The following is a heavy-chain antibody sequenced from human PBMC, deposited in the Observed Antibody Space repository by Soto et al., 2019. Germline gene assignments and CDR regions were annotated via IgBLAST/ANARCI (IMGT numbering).Heavy chain of an antibody. D-gene: IGHD7-27*01. J-gene: IGHJ6*02. V-gene: IGHV1-46*01. CDR3: ARAGGETDYYYGMDV. Sequence: QVQLVQSGAEVKKPGASVKVSCKASGFAFSNFYFHWVRQAPGQGLEWMGIVNPGGGSTTYTQKFQTRVTMTRDTSTSTVFMELSSLRSDDTAVYYCARAGGETDYYYGMDVWGQGTTVTVSS. CDR1: GFAFSNFY. CDR2: VNPGGGST.